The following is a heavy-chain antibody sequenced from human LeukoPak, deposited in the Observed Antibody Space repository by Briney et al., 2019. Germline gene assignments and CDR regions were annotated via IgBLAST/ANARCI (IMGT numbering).Heavy chain of an antibody. J-gene: IGHJ4*02. CDR3: AREMATTFYFDY. CDR1: GGSISSSSYY. D-gene: IGHD5-24*01. Sequence: SETLSLTCTVSGGSISSSSYYWGWIRQPPGKGLEWIGSIYYSGSTYYNPSLNSRVTISVETSKNQFSLKLSPVTAADTAVYYCAREMATTFYFDYWGQGTLVTVSS. CDR2: IYYSGST. V-gene: IGHV4-39*02.